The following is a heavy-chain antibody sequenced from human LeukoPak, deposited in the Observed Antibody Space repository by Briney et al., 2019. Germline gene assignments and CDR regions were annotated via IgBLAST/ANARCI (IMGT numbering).Heavy chain of an antibody. D-gene: IGHD5-12*01. J-gene: IGHJ5*02. Sequence: GGSLRLSCAASGFTVNNKYMTWVRQAPGKGLEWVSLIYNDGRTYYADSVKGRFTISRDNSKNTLYLQMNSLRAEDTAVYYCAKDRGYSGYDREGPWGQGTLVTVSS. CDR3: AKDRGYSGYDREGP. V-gene: IGHV3-53*01. CDR1: GFTVNNKY. CDR2: IYNDGRT.